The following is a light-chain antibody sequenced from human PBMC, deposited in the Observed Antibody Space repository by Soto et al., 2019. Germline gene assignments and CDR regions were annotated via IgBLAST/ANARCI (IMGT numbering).Light chain of an antibody. J-gene: IGLJ2*01. CDR2: EVS. V-gene: IGLV2-8*01. Sequence: QSALTQPPSASGSPGQSVTISCTGTSSDVGGYNYDSWYQQHPGKAPKLMIYEVSKRPSGVPDRFSGSKSGNTTSLTVSGLQAEDEADYYCSSYAGSHNVVFGGGTKLTVL. CDR3: SSYAGSHNVV. CDR1: SSDVGGYNY.